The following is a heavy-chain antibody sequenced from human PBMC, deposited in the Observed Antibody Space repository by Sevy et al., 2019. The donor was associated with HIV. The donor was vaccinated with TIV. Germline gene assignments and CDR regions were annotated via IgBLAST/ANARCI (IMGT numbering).Heavy chain of an antibody. J-gene: IGHJ4*02. V-gene: IGHV3-7*01. CDR2: IKQDGSEK. CDR1: GFTFSSYW. Sequence: GGSLRLSCAASGFTFSSYWMSWVRQAPGKGLEWVANIKQDGSEKYYVDSVKGRFTISRDNAKNSLYLQMNSLRAEDTAVYYCARVPLRYFDWLLPSYFDYWGQGTLVTVSS. D-gene: IGHD3-9*01. CDR3: ARVPLRYFDWLLPSYFDY.